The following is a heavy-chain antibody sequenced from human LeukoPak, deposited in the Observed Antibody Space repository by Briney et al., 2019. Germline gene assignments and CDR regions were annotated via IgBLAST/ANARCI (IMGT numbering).Heavy chain of an antibody. CDR3: ARDRYTNWFFDL. CDR2: ISSSGSTI. Sequence: GGSLRLSCAVSGFTFSSYAMNWVRQAPGKGLEWVSYISSSGSTIYYADSVKGRFTISRDNAKNSLYLQMNDLRAEDTAIYYCARDRYTNWFFDLWGRGTLVTVSS. J-gene: IGHJ2*01. D-gene: IGHD3-16*02. V-gene: IGHV3-48*03. CDR1: GFTFSSYA.